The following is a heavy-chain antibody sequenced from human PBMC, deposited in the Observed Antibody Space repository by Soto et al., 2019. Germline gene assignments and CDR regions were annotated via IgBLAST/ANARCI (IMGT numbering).Heavy chain of an antibody. V-gene: IGHV3-23*01. CDR2: ISGSGGST. CDR1: GFTFSSYA. J-gene: IGHJ4*02. Sequence: GGSLRLSCAASGFTFSSYAMSWVRQAPGKGLEWVSAISGSGGSTYYAGSVKGRFTISRDNSKNTLYLQMNSLRAEDTAVYYCAKDVDYYDSSGYSLFDYWGQGTLVTVSS. D-gene: IGHD3-22*01. CDR3: AKDVDYYDSSGYSLFDY.